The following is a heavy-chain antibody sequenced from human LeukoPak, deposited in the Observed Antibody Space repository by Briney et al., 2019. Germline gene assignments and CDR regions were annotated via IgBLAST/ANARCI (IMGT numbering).Heavy chain of an antibody. CDR1: GFTFSTYA. CDR2: IGYTGDST. Sequence: GGSLRLSRAASGFTFSTYAMHWVRQAPGKGLDWVSGIGYTGDSTFYADSVKGRFTVSRDSSKNTLFLHMNSLRAEDTALYYCAKSPTVDAAFDIWGQGTMVTVSS. V-gene: IGHV3-23*01. J-gene: IGHJ3*02. CDR3: AKSPTVDAAFDI. D-gene: IGHD4-23*01.